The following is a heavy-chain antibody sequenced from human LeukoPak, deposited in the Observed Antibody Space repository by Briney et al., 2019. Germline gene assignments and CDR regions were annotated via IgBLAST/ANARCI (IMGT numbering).Heavy chain of an antibody. J-gene: IGHJ4*02. CDR3: ARGYSYGYFDY. CDR2: IYTVGNT. D-gene: IGHD5-18*01. Sequence: GGSLRLSCAASGFTFSSYAMSWVRQAPGRGLEWVSVIYTVGNTYYAESVKGRFTISRDNSKNTLYLQMNSLRAEDTAVYYCARGYSYGYFDYWGQGTLVTVSS. V-gene: IGHV3-53*01. CDR1: GFTFSSYA.